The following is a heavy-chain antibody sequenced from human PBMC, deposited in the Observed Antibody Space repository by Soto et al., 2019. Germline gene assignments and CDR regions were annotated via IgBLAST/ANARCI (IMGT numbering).Heavy chain of an antibody. V-gene: IGHV1-46*01. CDR1: GYAFTSYY. J-gene: IGHJ4*02. CDR2: INPSGGST. D-gene: IGHD3-22*01. Sequence: EASVKVSCKASGYAFTSYYMHWVRQAPGQGLEWMGIINPSGGSTSYAQKFQGRVTMTRDTSTSTVYMELSSLRSEDTAVYYCARIGRKDYYDSSGYSTTSLHFDYWGQGTLVTVSS. CDR3: ARIGRKDYYDSSGYSTTSLHFDY.